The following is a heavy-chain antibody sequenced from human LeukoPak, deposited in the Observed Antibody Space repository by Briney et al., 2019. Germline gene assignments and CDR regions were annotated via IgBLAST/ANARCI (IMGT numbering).Heavy chain of an antibody. CDR1: GYTFTGYY. D-gene: IGHD3-22*01. J-gene: IGHJ5*02. CDR2: INPNSGGT. CDR3: ARDHYDSSGYYPYNWFDP. Sequence: GASVKVSCKASGYTFTGYYMHWVRQAPGRGLEWMGRINPNSGGTNYAQKFQGRVTMTRDTSISTAYMELSRLRSDETAVYYCARDHYDSSGYYPYNWFDPWGQGTLVTVSS. V-gene: IGHV1-2*06.